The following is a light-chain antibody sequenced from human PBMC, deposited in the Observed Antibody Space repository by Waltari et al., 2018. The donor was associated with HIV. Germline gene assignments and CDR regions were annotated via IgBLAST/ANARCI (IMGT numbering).Light chain of an antibody. CDR3: MIWYGNTWV. V-gene: IGLV5-45*03. CDR1: SDINVGNFR. J-gene: IGLJ3*02. CDR2: YKSDSDK. Sequence: QNVLTQPSSLSAPPGASASLTCTLRSDINVGNFRVYWYQQRAGSPPRYLCRYKSDSDKQKASGVPSRFSGSSDASANAGILVMSGLQSDDEADYYCMIWYGNTWVFGGGTKLTVL.